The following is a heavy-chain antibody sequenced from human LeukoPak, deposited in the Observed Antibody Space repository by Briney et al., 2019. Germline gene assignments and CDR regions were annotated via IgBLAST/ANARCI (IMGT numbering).Heavy chain of an antibody. V-gene: IGHV4-30-4*08. Sequence: PSETLSLTCTVSGGSISSGDYYWSWIRQPPGKGLEWIGYIYYSGSTYYNPYLKSRVIISVDTSKNQFSLKLSSVTAADTAVYYCARDQRVVGATADAFDIWGQGTMVTVSS. D-gene: IGHD1-26*01. CDR3: ARDQRVVGATADAFDI. CDR2: IYYSGST. J-gene: IGHJ3*02. CDR1: GGSISSGDYY.